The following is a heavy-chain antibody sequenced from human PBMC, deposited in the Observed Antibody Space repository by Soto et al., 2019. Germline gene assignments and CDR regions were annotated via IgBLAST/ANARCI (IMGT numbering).Heavy chain of an antibody. CDR1: GFTFSSYA. J-gene: IGHJ4*02. V-gene: IGHV3-64*01. Sequence: ESGGGFVQPGGSLRLSCAASGFTFSSYAMHWVRQAPGKGLEYVSAISSNGGSTYYANSVKGRFTISRDNSKNTLYLQMGSLRAEDMAVYYCARGPGYYFDYWGQGTLVTVSS. CDR2: ISSNGGST. CDR3: ARGPGYYFDY.